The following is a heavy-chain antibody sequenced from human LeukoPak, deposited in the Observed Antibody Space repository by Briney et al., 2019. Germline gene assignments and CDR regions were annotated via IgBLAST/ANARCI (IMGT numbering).Heavy chain of an antibody. D-gene: IGHD6-13*01. Sequence: GGSLRLSCAASGFGFRSFGMHWVRQAPGKGLEWVSIIRYDGNTKYYADSVKGRFTLSRDNSKNTLYLQVNSLRTDDTAVYYCARGGSSSWSFIDYWGQGTLVTVSS. CDR1: GFGFRSFG. CDR2: IRYDGNTK. CDR3: ARGGSSSWSFIDY. J-gene: IGHJ4*02. V-gene: IGHV3-30*02.